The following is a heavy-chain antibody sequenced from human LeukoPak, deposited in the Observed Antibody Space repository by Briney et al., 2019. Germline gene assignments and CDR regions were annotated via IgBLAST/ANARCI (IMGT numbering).Heavy chain of an antibody. D-gene: IGHD1-7*01. J-gene: IGHJ4*02. Sequence: GGSLRLSCAASGFTFSRYAMSWVRQAPGKGLEWVSSISGSGGSTYYADSVKGRFTISRDNSKNTLYLQMNSLRGEDTAVYYCAKDREGTIADYFDYWGQGTLVTVSS. CDR3: AKDREGTIADYFDY. V-gene: IGHV3-23*01. CDR1: GFTFSRYA. CDR2: ISGSGGST.